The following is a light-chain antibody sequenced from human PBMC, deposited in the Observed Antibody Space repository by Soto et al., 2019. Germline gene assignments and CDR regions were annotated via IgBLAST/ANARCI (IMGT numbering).Light chain of an antibody. CDR1: TSDIGGYKY. CDR2: DVT. Sequence: QSALPQPPSLSGSPGQSVTISCTGTTSDIGGYKYVSWYQQLPGKAPKLMIFDVTKRPSGVPDRFSGSNSGNTASLTISGLQAEDEAIYYCCSYARTTHVFGTGTKLTVL. CDR3: CSYARTTHV. V-gene: IGLV2-11*01. J-gene: IGLJ1*01.